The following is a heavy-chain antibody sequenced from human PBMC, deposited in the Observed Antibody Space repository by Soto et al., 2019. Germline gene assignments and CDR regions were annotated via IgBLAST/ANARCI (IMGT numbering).Heavy chain of an antibody. J-gene: IGHJ4*02. Sequence: EVQLLESGGGLVQPGGSLRLSCAASGFTFSSYAMSWVRQAPGKGLEWVSAISGSGGSTYYADSVKGRFTISRDNSKNTLYLQMNSVRAEDTAVYYCAKGVDYGQLFDYWGQGTLVTVSS. CDR2: ISGSGGST. CDR1: GFTFSSYA. CDR3: AKGVDYGQLFDY. D-gene: IGHD4-17*01. V-gene: IGHV3-23*01.